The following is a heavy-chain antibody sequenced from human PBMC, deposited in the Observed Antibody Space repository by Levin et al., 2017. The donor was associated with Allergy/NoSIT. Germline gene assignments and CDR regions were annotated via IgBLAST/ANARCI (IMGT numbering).Heavy chain of an antibody. V-gene: IGHV3-30-3*01. CDR1: GFTFSSYA. CDR3: ARDRGYCSGGSCYSAVYYDDGMDV. D-gene: IGHD2-15*01. CDR2: ISYDGSNK. J-gene: IGHJ6*02. Sequence: GESLKISCAASGFTFSSYAMHWVRQAPGKGLEWVAVISYDGSNKYYADSVKGRFTISRDNSKNTLYLQMNSLRAEDTAVYYCARDRGYCSGGSCYSAVYYDDGMDVWGQGTTVTVSS.